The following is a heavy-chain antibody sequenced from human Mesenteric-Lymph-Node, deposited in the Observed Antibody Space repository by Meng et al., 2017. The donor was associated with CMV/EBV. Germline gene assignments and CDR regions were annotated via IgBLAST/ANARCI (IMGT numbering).Heavy chain of an antibody. J-gene: IGHJ6*02. CDR1: GFTFSAYA. Sequence: GESLKISCIASGFTFSAYAMNWVRQAPGKGLEWVSYISGGGSSVSYADSVKGRFTISRDNAKNSLYLQMDSLRVDDTAVYYCARRPKVRGLDVWGQGTTVTVSS. D-gene: IGHD1-1*01. CDR3: ARRPKVRGLDV. CDR2: ISGGGSSV. V-gene: IGHV3-48*03.